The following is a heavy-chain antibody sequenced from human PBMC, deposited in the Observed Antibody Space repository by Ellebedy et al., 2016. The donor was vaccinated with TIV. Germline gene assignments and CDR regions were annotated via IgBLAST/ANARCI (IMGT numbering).Heavy chain of an antibody. CDR3: ASTLDYYDSSGYYLGFDP. D-gene: IGHD3-22*01. Sequence: SETLSLXCTVSGGSISSYYWSWIRQPPGKGLEWIGYIYYSGSTNYNPSLKSRVTISVDTSKNQFSLKLSSVTAADTAVYYCASTLDYYDSSGYYLGFDPWGQGTLVTVSS. J-gene: IGHJ5*02. V-gene: IGHV4-59*08. CDR1: GGSISSYY. CDR2: IYYSGST.